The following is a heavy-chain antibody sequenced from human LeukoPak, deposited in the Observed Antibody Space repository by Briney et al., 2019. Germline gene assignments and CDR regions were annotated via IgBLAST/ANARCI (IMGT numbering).Heavy chain of an antibody. CDR3: ASSDRWIQLWAMGPPFDY. CDR2: ISYDGSNK. D-gene: IGHD5-18*01. Sequence: GRSLRLSCASSGFTFSSYGMHWVRQAPGKGLEWVAVISYDGSNKYYADSVKGRFTISRDNSKNTLYLQMNSLRAEDTAVYYCASSDRWIQLWAMGPPFDYWGQGTLVTVSS. V-gene: IGHV3-30*03. CDR1: GFTFSSYG. J-gene: IGHJ4*02.